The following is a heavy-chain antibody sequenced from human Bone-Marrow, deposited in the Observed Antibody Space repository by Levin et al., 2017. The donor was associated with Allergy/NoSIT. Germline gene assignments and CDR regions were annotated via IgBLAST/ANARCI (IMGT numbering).Heavy chain of an antibody. D-gene: IGHD6-19*01. CDR2: ISGSGGTT. CDR1: GFTYSTYV. Sequence: SCGASGFTYSTYVMGWVRQAPGKGLEWVSAISGSGGTTYYPDSTKGRFTISRDNSKNTLYMQMNSLRADDTAVYYCAKDRGGYAGFDYWGQGTLVTVSS. J-gene: IGHJ4*02. V-gene: IGHV3-23*01. CDR3: AKDRGGYAGFDY.